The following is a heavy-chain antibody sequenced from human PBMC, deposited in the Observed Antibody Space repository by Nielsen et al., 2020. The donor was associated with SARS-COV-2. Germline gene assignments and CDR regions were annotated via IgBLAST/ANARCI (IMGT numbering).Heavy chain of an antibody. CDR2: ISSDGATT. Sequence: GESLKISCAASGFTFSSYWMSWVRQAPGKGLVWVGHISSDGATTNYADSVKGRFTISRDNGKNTIYLQMNSLTAEDLAVYYCARIPDHRGQGTPVTVSS. CDR1: GFTFSSYW. J-gene: IGHJ5*02. CDR3: ARIPDH. V-gene: IGHV3-74*01. D-gene: IGHD2-21*01.